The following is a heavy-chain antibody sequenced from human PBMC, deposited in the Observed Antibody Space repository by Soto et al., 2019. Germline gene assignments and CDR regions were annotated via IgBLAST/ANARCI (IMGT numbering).Heavy chain of an antibody. Sequence: QITLKESGPTLVRPPQTLTLTCTFSGFSLTSGVGVGWIRQPPGKALEWLALIYWDDDKRYSPSLKNRLTITKDTSQNQVVITMTNVGPVDTATYFCAHIDPEIVTVGGHGGFDYWGQGTLVTVSS. D-gene: IGHD5-12*01. CDR3: AHIDPEIVTVGGHGGFDY. J-gene: IGHJ4*02. CDR1: GFSLTSGVG. V-gene: IGHV2-5*02. CDR2: IYWDDDK.